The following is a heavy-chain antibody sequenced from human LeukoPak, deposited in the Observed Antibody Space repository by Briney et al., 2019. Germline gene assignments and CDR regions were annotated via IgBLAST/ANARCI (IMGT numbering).Heavy chain of an antibody. Sequence: GGSLRLSCSASGFTFSEAWLSWVRQAPGKGLERVGRIKDRGGTDYAVPVEGRFTISRDDSKAILYLQMNSLKNEDTAIYYCTTVSHFDLGGQGTLVTVSS. J-gene: IGHJ4*02. CDR3: TTVSHFDL. V-gene: IGHV3-15*01. CDR1: GFTFSEAW. D-gene: IGHD2/OR15-2a*01. CDR2: IKDRGGT.